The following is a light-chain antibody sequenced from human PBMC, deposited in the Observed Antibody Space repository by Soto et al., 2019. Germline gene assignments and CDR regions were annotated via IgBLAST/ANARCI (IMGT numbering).Light chain of an antibody. CDR3: QQSYNNPLT. CDR1: QTIGTY. V-gene: IGKV1-39*01. Sequence: IEVTQSPSCLSASLGDRCTITCRASQTIGTYVNWYRQKSGAAPELLXYDASTLQSGVPSRFRGGASGTDFTLTISSLQLDDFATYYCQQSYNNPLTFGQGTKVDIK. J-gene: IGKJ1*01. CDR2: DAS.